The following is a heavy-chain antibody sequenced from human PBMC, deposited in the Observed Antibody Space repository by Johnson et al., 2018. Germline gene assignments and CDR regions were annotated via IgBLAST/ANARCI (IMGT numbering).Heavy chain of an antibody. J-gene: IGHJ4*02. V-gene: IGHV3-48*02. CDR2: ISSSRMTT. D-gene: IGHD2-2*01. CDR1: GFTFSRYT. Sequence: EVQLVESGGGLVQPGGSLRLSCTASGFTFSRYTMNWVRQAPGQGLEWVSYISSSRMTTAYADSVKGRFTSSRDNAKNSLYLQLNSLRDEDTYVYYCARDREGTIVPAARMSYYFDYWGQRTLVTVSS. CDR3: ARDREGTIVPAARMSYYFDY.